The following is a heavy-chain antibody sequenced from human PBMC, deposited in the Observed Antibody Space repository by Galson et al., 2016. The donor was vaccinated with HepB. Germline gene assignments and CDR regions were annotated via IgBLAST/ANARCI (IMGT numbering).Heavy chain of an antibody. CDR3: ARSSSSGWYGKTYYYIDV. V-gene: IGHV3-11*06. Sequence: SLRLSCAASGFTFSEYYMTWIRQAPGKGLEWVSYISSSRRFINYADSVKGRFTISRDNTKNSLYLQMNSLRAEDTAVYYCARSSSSGWYGKTYYYIDVWGKGTTVTVSS. D-gene: IGHD6-19*01. J-gene: IGHJ6*03. CDR2: ISSSRRFI. CDR1: GFTFSEYY.